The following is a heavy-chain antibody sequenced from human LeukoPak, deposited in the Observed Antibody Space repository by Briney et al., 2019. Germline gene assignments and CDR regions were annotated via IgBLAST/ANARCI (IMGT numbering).Heavy chain of an antibody. Sequence: PGGSLRLSCAASGFTFSSYAMHWVRQAPGKGLEWVAVISYDGSNKYYADSVKGRFTISRDNSKNTLYLQMNSLRAEDTAVYYCARDSGSYWFDPWGQGTLVTVSS. D-gene: IGHD1-26*01. V-gene: IGHV3-30-3*01. J-gene: IGHJ5*02. CDR2: ISYDGSNK. CDR1: GFTFSSYA. CDR3: ARDSGSYWFDP.